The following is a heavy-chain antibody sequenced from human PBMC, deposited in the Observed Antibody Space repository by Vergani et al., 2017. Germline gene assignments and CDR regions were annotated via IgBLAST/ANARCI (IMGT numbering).Heavy chain of an antibody. CDR1: GYTLTELS. CDR3: ATVTIFGVVIDNWFDP. J-gene: IGHJ5*02. CDR2: FDPEDSET. Sequence: QVQLVQSGAEVKKPGASVKVSCKVSGYTLTELSMHWVRQAPGKGLEWMGGFDPEDSETIYAQKFQGRVTMTEDTSTDTAYMGLSSLRSEDTAVYYCATVTIFGVVIDNWFDPWGQGTLVTVSS. D-gene: IGHD3-3*01. V-gene: IGHV1-24*01.